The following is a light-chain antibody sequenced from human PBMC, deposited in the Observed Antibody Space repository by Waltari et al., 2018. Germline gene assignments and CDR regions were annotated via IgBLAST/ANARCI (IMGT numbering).Light chain of an antibody. CDR1: QSISRF. V-gene: IGKV3-20*01. J-gene: IGKJ1*01. Sequence: EIVLPQSPGTLSLSPGGRATLSSRASQSISRFLAWYQQKPGRAPRLLIYAASTRATGIPDRFSGSGSGTDFSLTISGLEPEDFAVYYCQHHLRLPATFGQGTKVEIK. CDR3: QHHLRLPAT. CDR2: AAS.